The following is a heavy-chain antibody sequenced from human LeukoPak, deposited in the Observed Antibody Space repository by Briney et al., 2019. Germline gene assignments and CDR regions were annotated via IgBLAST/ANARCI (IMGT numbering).Heavy chain of an antibody. Sequence: GGSLRLSCAASGFTFSSYSMNWVRQAPGKGLEWVSSISSSSSYIYYADSVKGRFTLSRDNAKNSLYLQMNSLGAEDTAVYYCARRRVVVPAASRYYYGMYVWGQGTTVTDSS. D-gene: IGHD2-2*01. J-gene: IGHJ6*02. CDR1: GFTFSSYS. CDR3: ARRRVVVPAASRYYYGMYV. V-gene: IGHV3-21*01. CDR2: ISSSSSYI.